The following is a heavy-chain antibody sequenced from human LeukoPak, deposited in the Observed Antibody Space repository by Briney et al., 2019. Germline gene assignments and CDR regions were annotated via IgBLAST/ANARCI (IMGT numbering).Heavy chain of an antibody. Sequence: NRGESLKISCKGSGYSFTSYWIGWVRQMPGKGLEWMGRIDPRDSYTKYSPSFEGHVTISVDKSISSAFLQWNSLKASDSAMYYCATGASKVTTDFANYWGQGTQVAVSS. CDR2: IDPRDSYT. J-gene: IGHJ4*02. D-gene: IGHD4-17*01. V-gene: IGHV5-10-1*01. CDR1: GYSFTSYW. CDR3: ATGASKVTTDFANY.